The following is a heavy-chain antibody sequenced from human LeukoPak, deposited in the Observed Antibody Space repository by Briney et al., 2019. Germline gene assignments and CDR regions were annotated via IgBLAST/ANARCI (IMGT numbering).Heavy chain of an antibody. CDR2: ISTDGSTT. CDR1: GFTFSSYW. Sequence: GGSLRLSCAASGFTFSSYWMHWVRQAPGKGLVWVSRISTDGSTTTYADSVKGRFTISRDNAKNTAYLQMNSLRAEDTAVYYCAGGPPYWGQGTLVTVPS. J-gene: IGHJ4*02. CDR3: AGGPPY. V-gene: IGHV3-74*01.